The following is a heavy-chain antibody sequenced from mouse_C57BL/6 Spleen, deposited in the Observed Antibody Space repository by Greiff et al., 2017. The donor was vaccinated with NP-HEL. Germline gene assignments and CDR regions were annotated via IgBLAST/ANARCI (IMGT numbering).Heavy chain of an antibody. V-gene: IGHV1-82*01. CDR1: GYAFSSSW. Sequence: VQLQQSGPELVKPGASVKISCKASGYAFSSSWMNWVKQRPGKGLEWIGRIYPGDGDTNYNGKFKGKATLTADKSSSTAYMQLSSLTSEDSAVYYCARWDGYYHYFDYWGQGTTLTVSS. CDR2: IYPGDGDT. CDR3: ARWDGYYHYFDY. J-gene: IGHJ2*01. D-gene: IGHD2-3*01.